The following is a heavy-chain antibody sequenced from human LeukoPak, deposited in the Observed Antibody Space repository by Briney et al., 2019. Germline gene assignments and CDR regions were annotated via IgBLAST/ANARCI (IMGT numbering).Heavy chain of an antibody. J-gene: IGHJ4*02. CDR2: ISSSSSYI. CDR3: ARDLSPGCSSTSCYTTDY. Sequence: GGSLRLSCAASGFTFSSYSMNWVRQAPGKGLEWVSSISSSSSYIYYADSVKGRFTISRDNAKNSLYLQMNSLRAEDTAVYYCARDLSPGCSSTSCYTTDYWGQGTLVTVSS. CDR1: GFTFSSYS. V-gene: IGHV3-21*01. D-gene: IGHD2-2*02.